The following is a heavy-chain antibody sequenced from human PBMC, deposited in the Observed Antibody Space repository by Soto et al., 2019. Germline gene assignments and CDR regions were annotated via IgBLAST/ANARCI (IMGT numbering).Heavy chain of an antibody. J-gene: IGHJ4*02. CDR2: IYHSWTT. Sequence: SETLSLTCTVSGGSIRSYYWSWIRQPPGKGLEWIGYIYHSWTTNYNPSLRSRVTISVDTSENQFSLNVSSVTAADTAIYYCARDLHDFSVWGQGIQVT. CDR1: GGSIRSYY. CDR3: ARDLHDFSV. V-gene: IGHV4-59*01. D-gene: IGHD2-21*02.